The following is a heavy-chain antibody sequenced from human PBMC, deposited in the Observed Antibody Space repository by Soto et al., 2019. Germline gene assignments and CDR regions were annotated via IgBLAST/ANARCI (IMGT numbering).Heavy chain of an antibody. CDR2: ISYDGSNK. Sequence: QVQLVESGGGVVQPGRSLRLSCAASGFTFSSYGMHWVRQAPGKGLEWVAVISYDGSNKYYADSVKGRFTISRDNSKNTRYLQMNSLRAEDTAVYYCAKMASTYSSASDWDYWGQGTLVTVSS. V-gene: IGHV3-30*18. CDR1: GFTFSSYG. D-gene: IGHD6-6*01. J-gene: IGHJ4*02. CDR3: AKMASTYSSASDWDY.